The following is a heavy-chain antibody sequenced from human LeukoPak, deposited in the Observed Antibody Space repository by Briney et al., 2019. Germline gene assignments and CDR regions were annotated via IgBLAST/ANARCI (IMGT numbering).Heavy chain of an antibody. CDR2: IYPDDSDT. Sequence: GESLKISCRVSGYAFASYCIGWVRQVPGKGLEWMGIIYPDDSDTKYSPSFQGQVTFSADKSTNTAYLQWSSLKASDTAMYYCARFEVNHEDSSSFYYFDYWGQGTLVTVSS. J-gene: IGHJ4*02. CDR1: GYAFASYC. CDR3: ARFEVNHEDSSSFYYFDY. V-gene: IGHV5-51*01. D-gene: IGHD3-22*01.